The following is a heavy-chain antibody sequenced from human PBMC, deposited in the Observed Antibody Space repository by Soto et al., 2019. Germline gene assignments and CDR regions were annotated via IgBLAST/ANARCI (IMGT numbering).Heavy chain of an antibody. D-gene: IGHD1-26*01. CDR1: GGSISSYY. CDR3: ASSYVGGLFHY. Sequence: SETLSLTCTVSGGSISSYYWSWIRQPPGKGLEWIGYIYYSGSTNYNPSLKSRVTISVDTSKNQFSLKLSSVTAADTAVYYCASSYVGGLFHYWGQGTLVTVSS. CDR2: IYYSGST. J-gene: IGHJ4*02. V-gene: IGHV4-59*01.